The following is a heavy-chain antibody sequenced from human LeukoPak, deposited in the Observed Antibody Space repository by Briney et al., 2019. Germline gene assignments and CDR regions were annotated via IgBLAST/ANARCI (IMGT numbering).Heavy chain of an antibody. CDR3: ARDRGSFGGVIVS. J-gene: IGHJ4*02. Sequence: GGSLRLSCAASGFTFSDYNMRWIRQAPGKGLEWVANIKQDGSEKYYVDSVKGRFTISRDNAKNSLYLQMNSLRAEDTAVYYCARDRGSFGGVIVSWGQGTLVTVSS. CDR2: IKQDGSEK. CDR1: GFTFSDYN. V-gene: IGHV3-7*01. D-gene: IGHD3-16*02.